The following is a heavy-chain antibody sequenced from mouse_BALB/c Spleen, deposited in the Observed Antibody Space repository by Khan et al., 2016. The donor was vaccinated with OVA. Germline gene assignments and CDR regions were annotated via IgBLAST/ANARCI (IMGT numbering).Heavy chain of an antibody. Sequence: VELVESGPDLVAPSQSLSITCTVSGFSLTSYGVNWVRQPPGKGLEWLGVIWGDGSTNYPSALISRLSISKDNSKSQVFLKLNSLQTDDTATYYCARRDNSYYAMDYWGKGTSGTVAS. D-gene: IGHD1-3*01. V-gene: IGHV2-3*01. J-gene: IGHJ4*01. CDR3: ARRDNSYYAMDY. CDR1: GFSLTSYG. CDR2: IWGDGST.